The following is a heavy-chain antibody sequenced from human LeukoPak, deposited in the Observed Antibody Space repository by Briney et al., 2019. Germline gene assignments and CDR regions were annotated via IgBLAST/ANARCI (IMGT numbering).Heavy chain of an antibody. J-gene: IGHJ4*02. Sequence: PGRSLRLSCTASGFNFRGYAMYWVRQAPGKGLEWVAVVSYDGSDKNYADSVKGRFTISRDNSQNTLYLQMNSLRVEDTAVYYCARSQMVRGVTPFYYFDCWGQGRLVTVSS. CDR3: ARSQMVRGVTPFYYFDC. D-gene: IGHD3-10*01. CDR1: GFNFRGYA. CDR2: VSYDGSDK. V-gene: IGHV3-30*04.